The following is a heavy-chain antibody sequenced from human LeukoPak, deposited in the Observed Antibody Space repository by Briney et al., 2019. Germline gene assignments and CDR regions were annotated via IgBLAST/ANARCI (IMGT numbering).Heavy chain of an antibody. V-gene: IGHV3-11*01. CDR2: ISSSDSTI. J-gene: IGHJ4*02. CDR1: GFIFSSYS. D-gene: IGHD2-2*01. Sequence: GGSLRLSCAASGFIFSSYSMSWIRQAPGKGLEWVSYISSSDSTIYYADSVKGRFTISRDNAKNSLYLQMNSLRAEDTAIYYCARGLPATLLDYWGQGTLVTVSS. CDR3: ARGLPATLLDY.